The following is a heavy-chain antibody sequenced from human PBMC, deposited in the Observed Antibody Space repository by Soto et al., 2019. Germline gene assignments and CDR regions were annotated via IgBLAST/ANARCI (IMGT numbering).Heavy chain of an antibody. D-gene: IGHD2-2*01. V-gene: IGHV1-18*01. Sequence: QVQLVQSGAEVKKPGASVKVSCKGLGYNFIKYGINWVRQAPGQGLEGMGWIRPYSGYPHSAQKFQGRLTLTTDTAETTADMDWRSLRSADTALYYCTREAIVVIPSAQPSHFDSWGQGTIVTVSS. CDR3: TREAIVVIPSAQPSHFDS. CDR2: IRPYSGYP. J-gene: IGHJ4*02. CDR1: GYNFIKYG.